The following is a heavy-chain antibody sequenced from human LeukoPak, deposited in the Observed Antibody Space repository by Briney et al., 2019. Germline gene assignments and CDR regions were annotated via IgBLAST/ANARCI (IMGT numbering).Heavy chain of an antibody. CDR3: ARQAQYSSAYPYFDY. D-gene: IGHD6-6*01. V-gene: IGHV4-30-2*01. CDR1: GGSISSGGYS. J-gene: IGHJ4*02. Sequence: PSETLSLTCAVSGGSISSGGYSWSWIRQPPGKGLEWIGYIYHSGSTYYNPSLKSRVTISVDRSKNQFSLKLSSVTAADTAVYYCARQAQYSSAYPYFDYWGQGTLVTVSS. CDR2: IYHSGST.